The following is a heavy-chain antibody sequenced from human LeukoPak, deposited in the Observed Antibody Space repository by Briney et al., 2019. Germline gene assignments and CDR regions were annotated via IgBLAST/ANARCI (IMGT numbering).Heavy chain of an antibody. V-gene: IGHV4-31*03. D-gene: IGHD3-10*01. CDR3: ARVLVGSGNYYRNYYYYMDV. CDR2: IYYSGST. Sequence: SQTLSLTCTVSGGSISSGGYYWSWIRQHPGKGLEWIGYIYYSGSTYYNPSLKSRVTISVDTSKNQFSLKLSSVTAADTAVYYCARVLVGSGNYYRNYYYYMDVWGKGTTVTVSS. CDR1: GGSISSGGYY. J-gene: IGHJ6*03.